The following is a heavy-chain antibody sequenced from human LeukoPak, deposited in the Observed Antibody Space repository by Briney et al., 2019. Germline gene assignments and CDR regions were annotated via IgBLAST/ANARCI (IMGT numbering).Heavy chain of an antibody. D-gene: IGHD1-26*01. CDR3: AKGVWELLRGSYYFDY. CDR1: GFTFSNSA. Sequence: GGSLRLSCAASGFTFSNSAMCWVRQAPGKGLEWVSGISRGGGSTYYADSVKGRFTISRDNSKNTLYLQMNSLRAEDTAVYYCAKGVWELLRGSYYFDYWGQGTLVTVSS. V-gene: IGHV3-23*01. J-gene: IGHJ4*02. CDR2: ISRGGGST.